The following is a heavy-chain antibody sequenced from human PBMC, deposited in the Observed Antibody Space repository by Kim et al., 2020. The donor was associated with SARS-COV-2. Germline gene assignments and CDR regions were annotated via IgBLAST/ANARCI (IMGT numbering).Heavy chain of an antibody. CDR1: GFTFSSYS. CDR2: ISSSSSYI. D-gene: IGHD2-2*01. Sequence: GGSLRLSCAASGFTFSSYSMNWVRQAPGKGLEWVSSISSSSSYIYYADSVKGRFTISRDNAKNSLYLQMNSLRAEDTAVYYCARDGPVYCSSTSCPPNWFDPWGQGTLVTVSS. V-gene: IGHV3-21*01. J-gene: IGHJ5*02. CDR3: ARDGPVYCSSTSCPPNWFDP.